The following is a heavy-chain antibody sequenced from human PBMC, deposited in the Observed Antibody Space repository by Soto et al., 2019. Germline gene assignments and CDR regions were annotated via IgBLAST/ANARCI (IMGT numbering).Heavy chain of an antibody. CDR1: GFALTMSA. J-gene: IGHJ4*02. V-gene: IGHV1-58*01. Sequence: SVKVSCKASGFALTMSAVQWVRQARGQRLEWIGWIVVGSGNTNSAQKFQERVTFTRDMSTSTVYMELSSLKFEDTAVYYCAADDLTTFIWGQGTLVTVSS. D-gene: IGHD3-3*02. CDR3: AADDLTTFI. CDR2: IVVGSGNT.